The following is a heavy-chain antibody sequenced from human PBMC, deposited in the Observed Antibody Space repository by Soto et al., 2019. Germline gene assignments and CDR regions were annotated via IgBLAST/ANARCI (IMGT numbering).Heavy chain of an antibody. V-gene: IGHV3-30-3*01. Sequence: QXLSGAASGFTFSSYAMHWVLQAPGKGLEWVAVISYDGSNKYYADSVKGRFTISRDNSKNTLYLQMNSLRAEDTAVYYCARGLYGANWFDPWGQGTLVTVSS. J-gene: IGHJ5*02. CDR1: GFTFSSYA. CDR2: ISYDGSNK. CDR3: ARGLYGANWFDP. D-gene: IGHD4-17*01.